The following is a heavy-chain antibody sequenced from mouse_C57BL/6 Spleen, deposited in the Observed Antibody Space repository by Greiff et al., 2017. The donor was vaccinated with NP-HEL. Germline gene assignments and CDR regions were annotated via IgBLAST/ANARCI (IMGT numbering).Heavy chain of an antibody. CDR2: IHPNSGST. V-gene: IGHV1-64*01. Sequence: QVQLQQPGAELVKPGASVKLSCKASGYTFTSYWMHWVKQRPGQGLEWIGMIHPNSGSTNYNEKFKSKATLTVDKSYSTAYMQLSILTSEDSAFYYCARCPIYYYYVAWFAYWGQGTLVTVSA. J-gene: IGHJ3*01. CDR3: ARCPIYYYYVAWFAY. D-gene: IGHD2-4*01. CDR1: GYTFTSYW.